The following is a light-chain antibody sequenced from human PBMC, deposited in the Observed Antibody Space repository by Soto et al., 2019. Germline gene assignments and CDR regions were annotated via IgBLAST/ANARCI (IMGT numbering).Light chain of an antibody. CDR2: LNNDGSH. Sequence: QLVLTQSPSASASLGASVKLTCTLSSGHSSYTIAWHQQQPEKGPRYLMNLNNDGSHSKGDGIPDRFSGSSSGAERYLTISSLQSEDEADYYCLTWGTGIHVFGGGTKLTVL. CDR3: LTWGTGIHV. CDR1: SGHSSYT. V-gene: IGLV4-69*01. J-gene: IGLJ2*01.